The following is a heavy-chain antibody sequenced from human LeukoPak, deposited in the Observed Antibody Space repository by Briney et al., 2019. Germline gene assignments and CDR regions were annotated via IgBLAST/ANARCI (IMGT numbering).Heavy chain of an antibody. CDR1: GGSISSYY. V-gene: IGHV4-59*12. Sequence: SETLSLTCTVSGGSISSYYWSWIRQPPGKGLEWIGYIYYSGSTNYNPSLKSRVTISVDTSKNQFSLKLSSVTAADTAVYYCARDADYSNNWFDPWGQGTLVTVSS. J-gene: IGHJ5*02. CDR2: IYYSGST. CDR3: ARDADYSNNWFDP. D-gene: IGHD4-4*01.